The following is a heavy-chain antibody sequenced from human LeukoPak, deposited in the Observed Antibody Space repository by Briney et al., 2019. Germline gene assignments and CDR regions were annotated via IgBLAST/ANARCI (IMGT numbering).Heavy chain of an antibody. CDR2: IFSGGST. V-gene: IGHV3-53*01. CDR1: GFTVSSNY. CDR3: ARDSYSKSAYNWFDP. D-gene: IGHD4-11*01. J-gene: IGHJ5*02. Sequence: QPGGPLRLSCAASGFTVSSNYMSWVRQAPGKGLEWVSTIFSGGSTYYADSVRGRFTISRDNSKNTLYLQMNSLRAEDTAVYYCARDSYSKSAYNWFDPWGQGTLVTVSS.